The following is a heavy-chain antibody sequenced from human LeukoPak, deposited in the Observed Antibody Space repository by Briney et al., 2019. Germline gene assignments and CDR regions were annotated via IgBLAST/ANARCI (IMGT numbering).Heavy chain of an antibody. Sequence: ASVKVSCKASGYTFTGYYMHWVRQATGQGLEWMGWMNPNSGNTGYAQKFQGRVTITRNTSISTAYMELSSLRSEDTAVYYCARGSYVWGSYRHYYFDYWGQGTLVTVSS. V-gene: IGHV1-8*03. D-gene: IGHD3-16*02. CDR2: MNPNSGNT. CDR1: GYTFTGYY. CDR3: ARGSYVWGSYRHYYFDY. J-gene: IGHJ4*02.